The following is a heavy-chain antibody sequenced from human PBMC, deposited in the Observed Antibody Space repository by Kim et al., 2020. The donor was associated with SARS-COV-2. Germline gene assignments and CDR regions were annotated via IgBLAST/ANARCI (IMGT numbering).Heavy chain of an antibody. CDR1: GGSVSSGSYY. V-gene: IGHV4-61*01. D-gene: IGHD2-2*01. CDR3: ARDSPFVVVPAAIST. CDR2: IYYSGST. J-gene: IGHJ5*02. Sequence: SETLSLTCTVSGGSVSSGSYYWSWIRQPPGKGLEWIGYIYYSGSTNYNPSLKSRVTISVDTSKNQFSLKLSSVTAADTAVYYCARDSPFVVVPAAISTWGQGTLVTVSS.